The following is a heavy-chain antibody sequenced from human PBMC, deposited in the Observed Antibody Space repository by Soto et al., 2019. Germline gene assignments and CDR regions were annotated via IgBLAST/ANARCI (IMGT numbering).Heavy chain of an antibody. D-gene: IGHD3-10*01. V-gene: IGHV3-7*03. CDR1: GSTFSTYY. Sequence: VGSLRLSCAASGSTFSTYYMTWVRQAPGKGLEWVASIKNDGSEQYYVDSVKGRFTISRDNAKNSLYLQMNSLRAGDTALYYCSRENWFQDYWGQGTRVTVSS. CDR3: SRENWFQDY. J-gene: IGHJ4*02. CDR2: IKNDGSEQ.